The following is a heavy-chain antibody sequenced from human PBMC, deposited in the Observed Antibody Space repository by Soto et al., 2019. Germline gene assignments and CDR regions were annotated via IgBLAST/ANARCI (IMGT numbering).Heavy chain of an antibody. Sequence: SETLSLTCAVSGGSISSGGYSWSWIRQPPGKGLEWIGYIYHSGSTYYNPSLKSRVTISVDRSKNQFSLKLSSVTAADTAVYYCARGGQPTGPFDYWGQGTLVTVSS. CDR2: IYHSGST. V-gene: IGHV4-30-2*01. J-gene: IGHJ4*02. D-gene: IGHD2-2*01. CDR3: ARGGQPTGPFDY. CDR1: GGSISSGGYS.